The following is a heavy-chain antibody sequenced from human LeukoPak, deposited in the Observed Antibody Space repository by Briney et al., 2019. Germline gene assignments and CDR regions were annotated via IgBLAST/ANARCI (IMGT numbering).Heavy chain of an antibody. CDR2: IYPGDSDT. CDR1: GYSFTSYW. V-gene: IGHV5-51*01. Sequence: GESLKISCKGSGYSFTSYWIGWVRQMPGKGLEWMGIIYPGDSDTRYSPSFQGQVTISADKSISTAYPQWSSLKASDTAMYYCARPVYYYGSGSPFYYFDYWGQGTLVTVSS. J-gene: IGHJ4*02. D-gene: IGHD3-10*01. CDR3: ARPVYYYGSGSPFYYFDY.